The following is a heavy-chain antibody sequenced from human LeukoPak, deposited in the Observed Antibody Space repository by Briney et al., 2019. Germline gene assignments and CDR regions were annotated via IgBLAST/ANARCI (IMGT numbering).Heavy chain of an antibody. V-gene: IGHV4-39*01. CDR2: THYSGIT. Sequence: SETLSLSCTVSGDSISSSSFHWGWIRQPPGRGLEWVASTHYSGITYYSPSLKGRVTASVDTSRNRLSLQLSSVTAADTAVYYCVRVYYDSSGYYLTDYYFDPWGRGTLVTVSS. J-gene: IGHJ5*02. D-gene: IGHD3-22*01. CDR3: VRVYYDSSGYYLTDYYFDP. CDR1: GDSISSSSFH.